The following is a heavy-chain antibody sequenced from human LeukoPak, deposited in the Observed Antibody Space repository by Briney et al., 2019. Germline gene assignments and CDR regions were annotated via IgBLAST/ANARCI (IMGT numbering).Heavy chain of an antibody. J-gene: IGHJ4*02. Sequence: PGGSLRLTCAASGFVFKESTMHWVRQAPGKGLEWVSLINWDGGTTHYAGSVKGRFTISRDNSKNSLYLQLNSLTSDGTALYYCTTGDEDSPMSFYYWGQGTLVTVSS. CDR3: TTGDEDSPMSFYY. CDR1: GFVFKEST. CDR2: INWDGGTT. V-gene: IGHV3-43*01. D-gene: IGHD5-18*01.